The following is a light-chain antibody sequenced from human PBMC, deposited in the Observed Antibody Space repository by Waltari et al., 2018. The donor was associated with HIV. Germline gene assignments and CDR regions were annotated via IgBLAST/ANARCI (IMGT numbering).Light chain of an antibody. CDR3: CSYAGSSTLL. CDR1: SSDVGGYHY. Sequence: QSALTQPASVSGSPGQSITISCTATSSDVGGYHYVYWYQQHPGKAPKLVIYDVSERPSGVSNRFSGSKSGNTASLTISGLQAEDEADYNCCSYAGSSTLLFGGGTKVTVL. J-gene: IGLJ2*01. CDR2: DVS. V-gene: IGLV2-23*01.